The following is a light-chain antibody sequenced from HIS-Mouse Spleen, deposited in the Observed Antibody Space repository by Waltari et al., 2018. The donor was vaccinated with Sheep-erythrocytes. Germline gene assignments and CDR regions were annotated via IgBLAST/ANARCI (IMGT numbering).Light chain of an antibody. CDR2: DVI. J-gene: IGLJ3*02. Sequence: QSALTQPRSVSGSPGRSVTISCTGTSSDVGGYTYVSWYQQHPGKAPKLMIYDVIKRPSGVPDRFSGSKSGNTAALTISGLQAEDEADYYCCSYAGSYTFWVFGGGTKLTVL. CDR1: SSDVGGYTY. CDR3: CSYAGSYTFWV. V-gene: IGLV2-11*01.